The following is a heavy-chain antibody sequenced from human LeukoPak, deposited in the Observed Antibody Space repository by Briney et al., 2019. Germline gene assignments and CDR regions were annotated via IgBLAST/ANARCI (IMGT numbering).Heavy chain of an antibody. J-gene: IGHJ4*02. Sequence: GGSLRLSCAASGFTFSSYAMSWVRQAPGKGLEWVSAISGSGGSTYYADSVKGRFTISRDHSKNTLYLQMNSLRAEDTAVYYCAKGPYSSGWSSHLYFDYWGQGTLVTVSS. CDR3: AKGPYSSGWSSHLYFDY. D-gene: IGHD6-19*01. CDR1: GFTFSSYA. CDR2: ISGSGGST. V-gene: IGHV3-23*01.